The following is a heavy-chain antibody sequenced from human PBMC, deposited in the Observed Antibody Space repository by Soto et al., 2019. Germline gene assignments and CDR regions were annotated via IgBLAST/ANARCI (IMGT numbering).Heavy chain of an antibody. CDR2: ISYDGSSK. CDR3: ARDKCSGGHCYSYFDY. J-gene: IGHJ4*02. D-gene: IGHD2-15*01. CDR1: GFTFSNYA. V-gene: IGHV3-30-3*01. Sequence: QVQLVESGGGVVQPGRSLRLSCAASGFTFSNYAMNWVRQAPGKGLEWVAVISYDGSSKYFADSVKGRFTISRDNSKNTLYLHMNSLRPEGTAVYYCARDKCSGGHCYSYFDYWGQGILVTVSS.